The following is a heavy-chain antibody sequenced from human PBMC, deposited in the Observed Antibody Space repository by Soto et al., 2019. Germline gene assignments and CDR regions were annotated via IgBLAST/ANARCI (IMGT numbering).Heavy chain of an antibody. CDR2: INSILGIS. CDR1: GGTFNSDT. J-gene: IGHJ5*01. D-gene: IGHD3-16*01. Sequence: QVQLVQSGAEVKEPGSSVKVSCKASGGTFNSDTINWVRQAPGQGLEWMGRINSILGISNYAQKFQGRIAITADKSTNSGYMELSSLRSEDTAVYYCARGPVRGMGGDSWGQGTLVTVSS. CDR3: ARGPVRGMGGDS. V-gene: IGHV1-69*02.